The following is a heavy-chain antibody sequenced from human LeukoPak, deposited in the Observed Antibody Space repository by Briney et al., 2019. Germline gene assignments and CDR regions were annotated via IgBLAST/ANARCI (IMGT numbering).Heavy chain of an antibody. CDR2: ISSSSSYI. D-gene: IGHD1-26*01. CDR3: ARDYLYSGSYSGWFDP. V-gene: IGHV3-21*01. CDR1: GFTFSSYS. J-gene: IGHJ5*02. Sequence: GGSLRLSCAASGFTFSSYSMNWVRQAPGKGLEWVSSISSSSSYIYYADSVKGRFTISRDNAKNSLYLRMNSLRAEDTAVYYCARDYLYSGSYSGWFDPWGQGTLVTVSS.